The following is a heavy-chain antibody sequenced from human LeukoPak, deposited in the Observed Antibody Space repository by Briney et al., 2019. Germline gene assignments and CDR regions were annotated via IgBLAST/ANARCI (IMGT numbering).Heavy chain of an antibody. Sequence: GASVKVSCKVSGYTLTELSMHWVRQAPGKGLEWMGGFDYEDGETIYAQKFQGRVTITTDESTSTAYMELSSLRSEDTAVYYCARGAVGATTTFDYWGQGTLVTVSS. J-gene: IGHJ4*02. CDR1: GYTLTELS. CDR2: FDYEDGET. D-gene: IGHD1-26*01. V-gene: IGHV1-24*01. CDR3: ARGAVGATTTFDY.